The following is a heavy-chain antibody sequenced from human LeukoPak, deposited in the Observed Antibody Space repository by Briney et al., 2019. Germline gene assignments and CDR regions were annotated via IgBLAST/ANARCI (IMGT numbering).Heavy chain of an antibody. CDR2: MNPNSGNT. D-gene: IGHD3-22*01. CDR3: ARPSLRGITMIMSYGMDV. J-gene: IGHJ6*02. CDR1: GYTFTSYD. Sequence: ASVKVSCKASGYTFTSYDINWVRQATGQGLEWMGWMNPNSGNTGYAQKFQGRVTVTRNTSISTAYMELSSLRSEDTAVYYCARPSLRGITMIMSYGMDVWGQGTTVTVSS. V-gene: IGHV1-8*01.